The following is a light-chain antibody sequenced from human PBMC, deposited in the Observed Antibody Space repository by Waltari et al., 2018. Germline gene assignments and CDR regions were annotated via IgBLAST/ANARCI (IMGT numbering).Light chain of an antibody. V-gene: IGLV1-47*01. J-gene: IGLJ3*02. CDR1: GSNIGSTY. CDR2: RND. CDR3: AAWDDSLSGVV. Sequence: QSVLTQPPSASGTPGQRVTLSCSGSGSNIGSTYVYWYQQLPGTAPKLLISRNDQRPAGVPERFAGAKSGTSASLAISGLRSEDETDYYGAAWDDSLSGVVFGGGTKLTVL.